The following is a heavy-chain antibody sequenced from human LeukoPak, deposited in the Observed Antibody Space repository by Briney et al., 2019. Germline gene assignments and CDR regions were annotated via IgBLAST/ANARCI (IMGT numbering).Heavy chain of an antibody. J-gene: IGHJ6*02. CDR3: AREVRSYGMDV. V-gene: IGHV4-31*03. CDR2: IYYSGST. Sequence: SETLSLTCTVSGGSISSGGYYWSWIRQHPGKGLEWIGYIYYSGSTHYNPSLKGRVTISVDTSKNQFSLKLSSVTAADTAVYYCAREVRSYGMDVWGQGTTVTVSS. D-gene: IGHD3-10*01. CDR1: GGSISSGGYY.